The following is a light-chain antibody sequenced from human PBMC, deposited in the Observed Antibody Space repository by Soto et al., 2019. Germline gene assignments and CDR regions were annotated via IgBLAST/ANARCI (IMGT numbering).Light chain of an antibody. Sequence: QPMLTQPPSAPESPGQSPPFSYTGTISDVGAYNSVSWYQQHPGKAPKLIIYDVSTRPSGISDRFSGSKSGNTASLTISGLQAEDESDYYCSSYTTSVTYVFGTGTKVTVL. V-gene: IGLV2-14*01. CDR1: ISDVGAYNS. CDR2: DVS. CDR3: SSYTTSVTYV. J-gene: IGLJ1*01.